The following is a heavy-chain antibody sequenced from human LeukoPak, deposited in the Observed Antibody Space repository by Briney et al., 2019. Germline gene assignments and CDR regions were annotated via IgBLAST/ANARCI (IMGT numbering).Heavy chain of an antibody. V-gene: IGHV3-33*01. Sequence: PGGSLRLSCAASGFTFSTYGMHWVRQPPGKGLEWVSIIWSDGTNKYYADSVKGRFTISRDNSKNTLYLQMNSLTVEDTAMYYCARRGPGTHYVDFWGQGTLVTVSS. CDR3: ARRGPGTHYVDF. CDR1: GFTFSTYG. CDR2: IWSDGTNK. J-gene: IGHJ4*02. D-gene: IGHD1-26*01.